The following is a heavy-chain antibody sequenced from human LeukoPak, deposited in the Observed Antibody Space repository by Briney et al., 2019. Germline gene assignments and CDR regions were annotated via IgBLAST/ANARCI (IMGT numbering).Heavy chain of an antibody. Sequence: SETLSLTCTVSGGSISSSSHYWGWIRQPPGKGLEWIGSIYYSGDSYHNPSLKSRVTTSVDTSKNQFSLKLSSVTAADTAVYYCARGEYDILTGYSQIYYYYGMDVWGQGTTVTVSS. CDR3: ARGEYDILTGYSQIYYYYGMDV. CDR1: GGSISSSSHY. D-gene: IGHD3-9*01. V-gene: IGHV4-39*01. CDR2: IYYSGDS. J-gene: IGHJ6*02.